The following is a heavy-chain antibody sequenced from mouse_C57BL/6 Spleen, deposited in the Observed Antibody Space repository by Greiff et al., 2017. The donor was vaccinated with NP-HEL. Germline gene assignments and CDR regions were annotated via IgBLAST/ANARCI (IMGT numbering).Heavy chain of an antibody. J-gene: IGHJ2*01. Sequence: VQLKESVAELVRPGASVKLSCTASGFNIKNTYMHWVKQRPEQGLEWIGRIDPANGNTKYAPKFQGKATITADTSSNTAYLQLSSLTSEDTAIYYCAHVTTVAHYFDYWGQGTTLTVSS. D-gene: IGHD1-1*01. CDR3: AHVTTVAHYFDY. CDR2: IDPANGNT. V-gene: IGHV14-3*01. CDR1: GFNIKNTY.